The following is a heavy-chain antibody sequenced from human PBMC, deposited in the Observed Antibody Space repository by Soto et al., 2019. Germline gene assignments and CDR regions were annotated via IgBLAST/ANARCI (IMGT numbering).Heavy chain of an antibody. CDR2: INAGNGNR. V-gene: IGHV1-3*01. Sequence: QVQLVQSGAEVKKPGASVKVSGKASGYTFTSYAMHWVRQAPGQRLEWMGWINAGNGNRKYSQKFQGRVTITRDTSASTAYMELSSLRSEDTAFYYCARDIAFDIWGQGTMVTVSS. CDR1: GYTFTSYA. CDR3: ARDIAFDI. J-gene: IGHJ3*02.